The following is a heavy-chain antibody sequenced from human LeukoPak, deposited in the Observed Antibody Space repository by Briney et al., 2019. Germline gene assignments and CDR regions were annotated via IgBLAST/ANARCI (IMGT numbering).Heavy chain of an antibody. D-gene: IGHD6-13*01. J-gene: IGHJ4*02. CDR2: IYTSGST. CDR3: AREESQAGLSGFDY. Sequence: SETLSLTCTVSGGSISSYYWSWIRQPAGKGLEWIGRIYTSGSTNYNPSLKSRVIMSVDTSKNQFSLKLSSVTAADTAIYYCAREESQAGLSGFDYWGQGTLVTVSS. V-gene: IGHV4-4*07. CDR1: GGSISSYY.